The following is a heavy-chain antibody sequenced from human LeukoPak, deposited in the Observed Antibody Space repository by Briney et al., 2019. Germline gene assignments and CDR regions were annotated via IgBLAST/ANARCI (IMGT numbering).Heavy chain of an antibody. J-gene: IGHJ4*02. Sequence: ASVKVSCKASGYTFTGYYMHWVRQAPGQGLEWMGWINPNSGGINYAQKFQGRVTMTRDTSISTAYMELSRLRSDDTAVYYCARYGRYYYDSSGYLNYWGQGTLVTVSS. CDR2: INPNSGGI. CDR1: GYTFTGYY. CDR3: ARYGRYYYDSSGYLNY. V-gene: IGHV1-2*02. D-gene: IGHD3-22*01.